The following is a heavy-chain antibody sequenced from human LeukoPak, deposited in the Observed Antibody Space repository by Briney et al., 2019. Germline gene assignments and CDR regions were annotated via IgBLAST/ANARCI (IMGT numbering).Heavy chain of an antibody. D-gene: IGHD6-6*01. CDR2: IYYSGST. CDR1: GGSISSGSYY. Sequence: SQTLSLTCTVSGGSISSGSYYWSWIRQPPGKGLEWIGYIYYSGSTNYNPSLKSRVTISVDTSKNQFSLKLSSVTAADTAVYYCASSSSGVLKIWGQGTLVTVSS. J-gene: IGHJ4*02. CDR3: ASSSSGVLKI. V-gene: IGHV4-61*01.